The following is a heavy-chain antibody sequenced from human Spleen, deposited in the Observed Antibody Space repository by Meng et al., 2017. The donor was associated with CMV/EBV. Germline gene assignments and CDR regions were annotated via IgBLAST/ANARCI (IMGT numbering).Heavy chain of an antibody. Sequence: ASVKVSCKASGYTFTGYYMHWVRQAPGQGLEWMGWINPKSGGTNYAQKFQGRVTMTRDTPTSTVYMELSSLRSEDTAVYYCAREDDDFWSGYYYYYGMDVWGQGTTVTVSS. D-gene: IGHD3-3*01. CDR1: GYTFTGYY. V-gene: IGHV1-2*02. J-gene: IGHJ6*02. CDR3: AREDDDFWSGYYYYYGMDV. CDR2: INPKSGGT.